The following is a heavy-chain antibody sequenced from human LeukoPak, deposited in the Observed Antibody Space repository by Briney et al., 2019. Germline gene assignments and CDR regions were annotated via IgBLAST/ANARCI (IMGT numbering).Heavy chain of an antibody. D-gene: IGHD3-22*01. V-gene: IGHV1-69*04. CDR2: IIPSFGIA. Sequence: SVKVSCKASGGTFSSYAISWVRQAPGQGLEWMGRIIPSFGIANYAQKFQGRVTITADKSTSTAYMELSSLRSEDTAVYYCARETYYDSSGSQASRYFDYWGQGTLVTVSS. CDR3: ARETYYDSSGSQASRYFDY. CDR1: GGTFSSYA. J-gene: IGHJ4*02.